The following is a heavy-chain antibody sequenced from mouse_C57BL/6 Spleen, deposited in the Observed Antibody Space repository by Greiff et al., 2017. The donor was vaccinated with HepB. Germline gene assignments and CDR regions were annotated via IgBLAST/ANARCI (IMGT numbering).Heavy chain of an antibody. Sequence: QVQLQQPGAELVKPGASVKLSCKASGYTFTSYWMHWVKQRPGQGLEWIGMIHPNSGSTNYNEKFKSKATLTVDKSSSTAYMQLSSLTSEDSAVYYCARREVTTDWYFDVWGTGTTVTVSS. J-gene: IGHJ1*03. CDR3: ARREVTTDWYFDV. CDR2: IHPNSGST. V-gene: IGHV1-64*01. CDR1: GYTFTSYW. D-gene: IGHD2-2*01.